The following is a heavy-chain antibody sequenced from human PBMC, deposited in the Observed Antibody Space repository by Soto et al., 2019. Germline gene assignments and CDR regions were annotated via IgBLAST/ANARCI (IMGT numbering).Heavy chain of an antibody. CDR2: IHYSGST. D-gene: IGHD2-15*01. CDR3: ARAGGAGSSHDWFDP. CDR1: GGSVSSGGYY. Sequence: SETLSLTCNVSGGSVSSGGYYWSWIRQHPGKGLEWIGYIHYSGSTYYNPSLKSRVTMSIDTSKNLFSLNLSSVTAADTAVYYCARAGGAGSSHDWFDPWGQGTLVTVSS. V-gene: IGHV4-31*03. J-gene: IGHJ5*02.